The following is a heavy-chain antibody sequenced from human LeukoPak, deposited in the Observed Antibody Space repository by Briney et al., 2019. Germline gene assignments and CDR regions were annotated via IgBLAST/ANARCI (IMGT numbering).Heavy chain of an antibody. Sequence: GESLKISCQASGYSLPTDWITWARQMPGKGLECMGIIYPGDSDTRYSPSFQGQVTISADRSIKTAYLHWSSLRASDTAIYYSARLGKIAITDTATGSNDWGQGTTVTAS. CDR2: IYPGDSDT. D-gene: IGHD1-1*01. V-gene: IGHV5-51*01. J-gene: IGHJ6*02. CDR3: ARLGKIAITDTATGSND. CDR1: GYSLPTDW.